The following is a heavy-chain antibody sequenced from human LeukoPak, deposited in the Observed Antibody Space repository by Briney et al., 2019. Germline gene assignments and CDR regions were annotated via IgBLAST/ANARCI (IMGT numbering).Heavy chain of an antibody. Sequence: ASVKVSCKASGYTFTGHYMHWVRQAPGQGLEWMGWINPDSGGTDYAQKFQGRVTMTRDTSITTAYMELSRLTSDDTAVYFCARDPRIKAAGDDNWFDPWGQGTLVSVSS. D-gene: IGHD6-13*01. J-gene: IGHJ5*02. CDR1: GYTFTGHY. V-gene: IGHV1-2*02. CDR2: INPDSGGT. CDR3: ARDPRIKAAGDDNWFDP.